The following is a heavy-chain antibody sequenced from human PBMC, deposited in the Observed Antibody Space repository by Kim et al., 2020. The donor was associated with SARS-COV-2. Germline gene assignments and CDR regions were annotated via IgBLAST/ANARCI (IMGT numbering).Heavy chain of an antibody. D-gene: IGHD6-13*01. J-gene: IGHJ4*02. CDR2: IYYSGST. Sequence: SETLSLTCTVSGGSISSYYWSWIRQPPGKGLEWIGYIYYSGSTNYNPSLKSRVTISVDTSKNQFSLKLSSVTAADTAVYYCARGREGYTSSWYLDYWGQG. V-gene: IGHV4-59*01. CDR1: GGSISSYY. CDR3: ARGREGYTSSWYLDY.